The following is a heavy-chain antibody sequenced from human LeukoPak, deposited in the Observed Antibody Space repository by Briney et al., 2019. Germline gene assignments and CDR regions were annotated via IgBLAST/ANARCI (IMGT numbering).Heavy chain of an antibody. Sequence: GGSLRLSCAASGFTFSNYGIHWVRQAPGKGLEWVTFIWYDGSNKYYADSVKGRFTISRDNSKNTLYLQMNSLRAEDTAMYYCARDGWFGDYNWFDPWGQGTLVTVSS. J-gene: IGHJ5*02. D-gene: IGHD3-10*01. CDR2: IWYDGSNK. CDR3: ARDGWFGDYNWFDP. V-gene: IGHV3-30*02. CDR1: GFTFSNYG.